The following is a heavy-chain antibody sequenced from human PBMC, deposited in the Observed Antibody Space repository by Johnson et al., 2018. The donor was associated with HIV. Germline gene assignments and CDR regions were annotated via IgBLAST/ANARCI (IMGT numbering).Heavy chain of an antibody. CDR2: IRYDGSNK. Sequence: QVQLVESGGGLVQPGGSLRLSCPASGFTFSSYGMHWVRQAPGKGLEWVAFIRYDGSNKYYADSVKGRFTISRDNSKNTLYLQMNSLRAEDTALYYCAKTYYDVWSGYFGAFDIWGQGTMVTVSS. J-gene: IGHJ3*02. V-gene: IGHV3-30*02. CDR3: AKTYYDVWSGYFGAFDI. D-gene: IGHD3-3*01. CDR1: GFTFSSYG.